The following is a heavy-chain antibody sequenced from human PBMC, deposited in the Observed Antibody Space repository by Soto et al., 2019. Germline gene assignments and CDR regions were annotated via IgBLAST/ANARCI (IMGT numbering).Heavy chain of an antibody. CDR1: GGSFSGYY. J-gene: IGHJ5*02. Sequence: SETLSLTCAVYGGSFSGYYWGWIRQPPGKGLEWIGEINHSGSTNYNPSLKSRVTISVDTSKNQFSLKLSSVTAADTAVYYCARGVKAGSSGWYRDWFDPWGQGTLVTVSS. D-gene: IGHD6-19*01. CDR3: ARGVKAGSSGWYRDWFDP. CDR2: INHSGST. V-gene: IGHV4-34*01.